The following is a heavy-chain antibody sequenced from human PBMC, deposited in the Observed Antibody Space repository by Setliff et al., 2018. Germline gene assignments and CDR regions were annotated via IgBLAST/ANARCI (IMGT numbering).Heavy chain of an antibody. CDR1: GGSISSDSHY. D-gene: IGHD3-22*01. CDR3: ARGITSGGYWGQRFLYLDV. J-gene: IGHJ6*03. CDR2: IYSNGRT. Sequence: SETLSLTCTVSGGSISSDSHYWAWVRQPAGKGLELIGQIYSNGRTYYNPSLKSRLTIPLDTSKNQFSLRLNSMTAADTAVYYCARGITSGGYWGQRFLYLDVWGRGTTVTVSS. V-gene: IGHV4-61*09.